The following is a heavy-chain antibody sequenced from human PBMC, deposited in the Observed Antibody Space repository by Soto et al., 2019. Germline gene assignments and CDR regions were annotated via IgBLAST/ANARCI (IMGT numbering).Heavy chain of an antibody. CDR1: GASIITDNYF. CDR2: ISYSGRT. D-gene: IGHD4-17*01. Sequence: TLSLTCTVSGASIITDNYFWVWIRQSPRRGLELIGSISYSGRTYDNPSLQSRVTISIDASKNQFSLKLTSVTTADTAVYYCARRRASDYGGNHHPYYFDRWGQGTLVTVSS. V-gene: IGHV4-39*01. CDR3: ARRRASDYGGNHHPYYFDR. J-gene: IGHJ4*02.